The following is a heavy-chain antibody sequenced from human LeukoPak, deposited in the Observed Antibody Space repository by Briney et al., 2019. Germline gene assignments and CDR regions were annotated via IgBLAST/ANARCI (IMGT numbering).Heavy chain of an antibody. V-gene: IGHV4-34*01. Sequence: PSETLSLTCAVYGGSFSGYYWSWIRQPPGKGLEWIGEINHSGSTNYNPSLKSRVTISVDTSKNQFSLKLSSVTAADTAVYYCARGSSRYYYGMDVWGQGTTVTVSS. CDR1: GGSFSGYY. CDR3: ARGSSRYYYGMDV. D-gene: IGHD2-2*01. CDR2: INHSGST. J-gene: IGHJ6*02.